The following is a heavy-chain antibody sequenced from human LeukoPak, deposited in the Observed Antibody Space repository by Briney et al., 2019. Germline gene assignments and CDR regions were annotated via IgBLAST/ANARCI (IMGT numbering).Heavy chain of an antibody. Sequence: PSETLSLTCTVSGGSIGKTSYYWGWIRQPPGKGLEWIGNIYYSGTTYYNPSLKSRVTVSVDTSKNQFSLKLSSVTAADTAVYYCARVGYYYDSSGYYPFDYWGQGALVTVSS. J-gene: IGHJ4*02. CDR2: IYYSGTT. CDR3: ARVGYYYDSSGYYPFDY. CDR1: GGSIGKTSYY. D-gene: IGHD3-22*01. V-gene: IGHV4-39*07.